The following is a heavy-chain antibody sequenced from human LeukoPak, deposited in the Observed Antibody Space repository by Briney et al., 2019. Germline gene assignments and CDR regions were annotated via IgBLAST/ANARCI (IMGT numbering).Heavy chain of an antibody. J-gene: IGHJ6*02. CDR3: ARWATVTSYYYYGMDV. Sequence: SETLSLTCAVYGGSFSGYYWSWIRQPPGKGLEWIGEINHSGSTNYNPSLKSRVTISVDTSKNQFSLKLSSVTAADTAVYYCARWATVTSYYYYGMDVWGQGTTVTVSS. CDR2: INHSGST. V-gene: IGHV4-34*01. D-gene: IGHD4-17*01. CDR1: GGSFSGYY.